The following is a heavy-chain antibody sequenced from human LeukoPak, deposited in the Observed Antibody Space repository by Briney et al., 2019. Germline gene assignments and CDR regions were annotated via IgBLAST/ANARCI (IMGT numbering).Heavy chain of an antibody. D-gene: IGHD5-12*01. CDR1: GGSISSGGYS. CDR2: IYHSGST. Sequence: KSSETLSLTCAVSGGSISSGGYSWSWIRQPPGKGLEWIEYIYHSGSTYYNPSLKSRVTISVDRSKNRFSLKLSSVTAADTAVYYCASRYSGYDGDFDYWGQGTLVTVSS. CDR3: ASRYSGYDGDFDY. V-gene: IGHV4-30-2*01. J-gene: IGHJ4*02.